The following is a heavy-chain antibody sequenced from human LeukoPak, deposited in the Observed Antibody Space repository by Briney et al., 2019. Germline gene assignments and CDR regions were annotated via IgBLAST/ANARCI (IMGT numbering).Heavy chain of an antibody. CDR2: INHSGST. V-gene: IGHV4-34*01. D-gene: IGHD6-19*01. CDR3: ASRPNRYSSG. J-gene: IGHJ4*02. CDR1: GGSFSGYY. Sequence: KPSETLSLTCAVYGGSFSGYYWSWIRQPPGKGLEWIGEINHSGSTNYNPSLKSRVTISVDTSKNQFSLKLSSVTAADTAVYYCASRPNRYSSGWGQGTLVTVSS.